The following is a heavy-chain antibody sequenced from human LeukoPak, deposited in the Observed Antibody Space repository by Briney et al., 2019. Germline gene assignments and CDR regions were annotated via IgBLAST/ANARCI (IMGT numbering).Heavy chain of an antibody. V-gene: IGHV3-9*01. J-gene: IGHJ4*02. D-gene: IGHD1-26*01. CDR3: ARGGPYSGSYFVDY. CDR2: ISWNSGSI. Sequence: GGSLRLSCAASGFTFDDYAMHWVRQAPGKGLEWVSGISWNSGSIGYADSVKGRFTISRDNAKNSLYLQMNSLRAEDTAVYYCARGGPYSGSYFVDYWGQGTLVTVSS. CDR1: GFTFDDYA.